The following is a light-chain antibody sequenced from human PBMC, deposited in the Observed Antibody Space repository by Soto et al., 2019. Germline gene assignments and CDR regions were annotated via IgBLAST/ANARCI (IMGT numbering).Light chain of an antibody. J-gene: IGLJ2*01. Sequence: QSVLTQSPSASGTPGQRVTISCSGSSSNIGGNTVNWYQQFPGTAPKLLIYRNNERPSGVPDRFSGSKSGTSASLAISGLHSEDEADYFCAAWDDGLSGRVVFGGGTKVTVL. CDR1: SSNIGGNT. CDR2: RNN. V-gene: IGLV1-44*01. CDR3: AAWDDGLSGRVV.